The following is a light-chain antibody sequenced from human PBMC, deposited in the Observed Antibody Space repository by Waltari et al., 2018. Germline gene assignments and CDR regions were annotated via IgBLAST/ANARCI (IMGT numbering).Light chain of an antibody. CDR2: KIT. J-gene: IGLJ2*01. CDR3: LMYMGSGIWV. CDR1: SGSISTTSY. V-gene: IGLV8-61*01. Sequence: QTVVTQEPSLSVSPGGTVTLTCAFSSGSISTTSYVSWYRQTPGQAPRTCLQKITSRSAGVPDRCSGSLLGNTAALTSTGAQADDYSDYYCLMYMGSGIWVFGGGTQVSVL.